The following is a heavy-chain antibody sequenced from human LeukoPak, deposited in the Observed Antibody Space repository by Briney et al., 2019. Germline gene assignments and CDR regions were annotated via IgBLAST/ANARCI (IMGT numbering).Heavy chain of an antibody. CDR1: GYTFTGYY. CDR2: FDPEDGET. Sequence: GASVKVSCKASGYTFTGYYMHWVRQAPGKGLEWMGGFDPEDGETIYAQKFQGRVTMTEDTSTDTAYMELSSLRSEDTAVYYCATVGATSPFDYWGQGTLVTVSS. V-gene: IGHV1-24*01. D-gene: IGHD1-26*01. J-gene: IGHJ4*02. CDR3: ATVGATSPFDY.